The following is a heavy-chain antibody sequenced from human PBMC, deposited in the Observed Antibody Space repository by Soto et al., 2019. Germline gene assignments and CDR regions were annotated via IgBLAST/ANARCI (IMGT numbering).Heavy chain of an antibody. CDR1: GGSISSYY. CDR2: IYYSGST. Sequence: QVQLQESGPGLVKPSETLSLTCTVSGGSISSYYWSWIRQPPGKGLEWIGYIYYSGSTNYNPSLKSRVTISVDTSKNQFSLKLSSVTAADTAVYYCAREIDEQGEGAFDIWGQGTMVTVSS. CDR3: AREIDEQGEGAFDI. D-gene: IGHD6-13*01. V-gene: IGHV4-59*01. J-gene: IGHJ3*02.